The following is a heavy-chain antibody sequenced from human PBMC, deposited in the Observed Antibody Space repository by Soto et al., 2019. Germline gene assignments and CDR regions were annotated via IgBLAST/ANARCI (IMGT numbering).Heavy chain of an antibody. J-gene: IGHJ3*02. D-gene: IGHD1-26*01. CDR3: VGRHDTFDI. V-gene: IGHV3-64D*08. Sequence: HPGGSLRLSCSASGFTFSGYRMHWVRQPPGRGPECVSAISSSGGTTYYADSVKGRFTISRDNSKNTLYLQMSSLRTEDTAVYYCVGRHDTFDIWGQGTMVTVSS. CDR1: GFTFSGYR. CDR2: ISSSGGTT.